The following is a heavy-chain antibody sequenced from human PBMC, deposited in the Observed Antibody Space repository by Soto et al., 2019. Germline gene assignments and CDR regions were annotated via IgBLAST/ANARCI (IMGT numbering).Heavy chain of an antibody. V-gene: IGHV4-31*03. CDR2: IYYSGRT. Sequence: QVQLQESGPGLVKPSQTLSLTCTVSGGSISSGGYYWSWIRQHPGKGLEWIGYIYYSGRTSHNPSLKSRITISVDTSKNQFSLKLSSVTAADTAVYYCARAGAVNWFDPWGQGTLVTVSS. J-gene: IGHJ5*02. CDR1: GGSISSGGYY. CDR3: ARAGAVNWFDP.